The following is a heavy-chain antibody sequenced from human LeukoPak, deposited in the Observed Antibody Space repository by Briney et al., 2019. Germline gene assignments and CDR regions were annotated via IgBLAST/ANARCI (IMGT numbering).Heavy chain of an antibody. Sequence: GGSLKLSCAASGFTFSSYAMTWVRQAPGKGLEWVSVMSGSASSTHYADSVKGRFTISRDNSKNTLYLEMNSLRAEDTAVYYCAKAHGRGYSGFDMIAYYDYWGQGALVTVSS. J-gene: IGHJ4*02. D-gene: IGHD5-12*01. V-gene: IGHV3-23*01. CDR1: GFTFSSYA. CDR3: AKAHGRGYSGFDMIAYYDY. CDR2: MSGSASST.